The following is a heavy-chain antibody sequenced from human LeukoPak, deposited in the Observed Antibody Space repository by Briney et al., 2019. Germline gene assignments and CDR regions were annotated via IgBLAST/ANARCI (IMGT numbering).Heavy chain of an antibody. CDR3: ARDWENGMDV. D-gene: IGHD1-26*01. CDR2: IYYTGNT. V-gene: IGHV4-39*07. CDR1: GGSISSSIYY. Sequence: PSETLSLTCTVSGGSISSSIYYWGWLRQLPGKGLEWIGSIYYTGNTYYKPSLKSRVTISVDTSKNQFSLKLSSVTAADTAVYYCARDWENGMDVWGQGTTVTVSS. J-gene: IGHJ6*02.